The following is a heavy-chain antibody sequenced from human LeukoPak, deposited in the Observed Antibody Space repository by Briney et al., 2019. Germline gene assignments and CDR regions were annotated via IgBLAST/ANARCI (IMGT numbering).Heavy chain of an antibody. CDR3: ASFYYGSGSTRGRNWFDP. J-gene: IGHJ5*02. V-gene: IGHV3-30*03. D-gene: IGHD3-10*01. Sequence: GGSLRLSCAASGFTFSSCGMHWVRQAPGKGLEWVAVITYDGDTTYFEDSVKGRFTISRDTSKSTLYLQMNSLGAEDTAVYYCASFYYGSGSTRGRNWFDPWGQGTLVTVSS. CDR1: GFTFSSCG. CDR2: ITYDGDTT.